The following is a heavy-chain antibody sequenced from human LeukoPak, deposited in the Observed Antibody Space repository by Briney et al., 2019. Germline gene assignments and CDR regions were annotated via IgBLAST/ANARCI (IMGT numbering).Heavy chain of an antibody. D-gene: IGHD3-10*01. J-gene: IGHJ5*02. V-gene: IGHV4-34*01. CDR2: INHSGST. CDR3: ARVSMVRGVGNWFDP. Sequence: PSETLSLTCAVYGGSFSGYYWSWIRQPPGKGLEWIGEINHSGSTNYNPSLKSRVTISVDTSKNQFSLKLSSVTAADTAVYYCARVSMVRGVGNWFDPWGQGTLVTVSS. CDR1: GGSFSGYY.